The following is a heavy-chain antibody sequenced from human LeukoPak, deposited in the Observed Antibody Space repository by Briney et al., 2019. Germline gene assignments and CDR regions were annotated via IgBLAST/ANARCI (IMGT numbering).Heavy chain of an antibody. V-gene: IGHV3-53*01. CDR3: AGDGVYHYGMDV. CDR2: IYRSGST. Sequence: GGSLRLSCAASGFTVSANYMSWVRQAPGKGLEWVSVIYRSGSTYYADSVKGRFSISRDNSKNTVNLQMNNLRVEDTAVYYCAGDGVYHYGMDVWGQGTTVTVSS. CDR1: GFTVSANY. J-gene: IGHJ6*02.